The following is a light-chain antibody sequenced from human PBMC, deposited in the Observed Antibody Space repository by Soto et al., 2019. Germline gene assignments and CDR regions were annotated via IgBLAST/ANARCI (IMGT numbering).Light chain of an antibody. J-gene: IGKJ2*01. CDR3: QQYNNWPYT. V-gene: IGKV3-15*01. CDR1: RSVSSN. CDR2: GAS. Sequence: EIVMTQSPATLSVSPGERATLSCRASRSVSSNLAWYQQKHGQPPRLLIYGASTRATGIPARFSGSGSGTEFTLTISSLQSEDFAVYYCQQYNNWPYTFGQGTKVEI.